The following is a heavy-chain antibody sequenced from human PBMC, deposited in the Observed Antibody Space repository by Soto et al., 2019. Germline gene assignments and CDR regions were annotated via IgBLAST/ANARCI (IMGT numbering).Heavy chain of an antibody. Sequence: ASVKVSCKASGGTFDRHTINWVRQAPGQGLEWMGGIIPIFSTPKYAQKFQGRGMLTADKSTSTAYMELSSLRYEDTAVYYCARGGLQAQGVQYNHYAMDVWGQGTTVTVSS. CDR2: IIPIFSTP. CDR1: GGTFDRHT. D-gene: IGHD4-4*01. J-gene: IGHJ6*02. V-gene: IGHV1-69*06. CDR3: ARGGLQAQGVQYNHYAMDV.